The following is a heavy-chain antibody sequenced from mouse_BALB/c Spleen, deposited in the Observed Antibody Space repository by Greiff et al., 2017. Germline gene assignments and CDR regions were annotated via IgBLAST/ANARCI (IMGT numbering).Heavy chain of an antibody. D-gene: IGHD2-14*01. CDR2: ISDGGSYT. CDR3: ARDKDYRYAWFAY. Sequence: EVHLVESGGGLVQPGGSRKLSCAASGFTFSDYYMYWVRQTPEKRLEWVATISDGGSYTYYPDSVKGRFTISRDNAKNNLYLQMSSLKSEDTAMYYCARDKDYRYAWFAYWGQGTLVTVSA. J-gene: IGHJ3*01. CDR1: GFTFSDYY. V-gene: IGHV5-4*02.